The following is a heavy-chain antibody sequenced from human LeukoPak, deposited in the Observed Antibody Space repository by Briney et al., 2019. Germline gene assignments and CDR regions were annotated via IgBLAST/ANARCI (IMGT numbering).Heavy chain of an antibody. CDR1: GGSFSGYY. D-gene: IGHD5-18*01. CDR3: AREKRIGGYSYGWVYYFDY. CDR2: INHSGST. J-gene: IGHJ4*02. V-gene: IGHV4-34*01. Sequence: SETLSLTCAVYGGSFSGYYWSWIRQPPGKGLEWIGEINHSGSTNYNPSLKSRVTISVDTSKNQFPLKLSSVTAADTAVYYCAREKRIGGYSYGWVYYFDYWGQGTLVTVSS.